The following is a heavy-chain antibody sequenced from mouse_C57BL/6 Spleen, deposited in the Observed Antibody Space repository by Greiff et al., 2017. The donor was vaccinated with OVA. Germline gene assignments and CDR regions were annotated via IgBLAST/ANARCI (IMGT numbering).Heavy chain of an antibody. Sequence: QVQLQQSGPELVKPGASVKISCKASGYAFSSSWMTWVKQRPGKGLEWIGRIYPGDGDTNYNGKFKGKATLTADKSSSTAYMQLSSLTSEDSAVYFCARYYGSTLDYWGQGTTLTVSS. CDR3: ARYYGSTLDY. J-gene: IGHJ2*01. CDR1: GYAFSSSW. D-gene: IGHD1-1*01. V-gene: IGHV1-82*01. CDR2: IYPGDGDT.